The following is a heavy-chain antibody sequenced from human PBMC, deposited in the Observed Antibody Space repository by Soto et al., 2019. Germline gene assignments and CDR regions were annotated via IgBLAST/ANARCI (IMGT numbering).Heavy chain of an antibody. CDR2: INPSGGIT. J-gene: IGHJ6*02. D-gene: IGHD6-13*01. CDR1: GYTFTSFY. V-gene: IGHV1-46*04. Sequence: QMQLVQSGAEVKRPGASVRVSCKSSGYTFTSFYIHWVRQAPGQGLEWMGMINPSGGITNFAQRSQGRVTMNRHTSKNPHYVELSSLKSDDTAVYYCASSPAFSSSWYGIPPDPSHGMDVWGQGTTVTVS. CDR3: ASSPAFSSSWYGIPPDPSHGMDV.